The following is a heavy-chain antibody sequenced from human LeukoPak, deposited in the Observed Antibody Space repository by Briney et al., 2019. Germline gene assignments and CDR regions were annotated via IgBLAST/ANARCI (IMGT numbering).Heavy chain of an antibody. CDR3: ARDSTYYYDSSGFYYNYHGMDV. J-gene: IGHJ6*02. Sequence: SETQSLTCTVSGASISSYYWSWIRQPPGKGLEWIGDIYYSGSIKYNPSLKSRVTMSVDTSKNQFSLNLSSVTAADTAVYYCARDSTYYYDSSGFYYNYHGMDVWGQGTTVTVSS. D-gene: IGHD3-22*01. V-gene: IGHV4-59*12. CDR2: IYYSGSI. CDR1: GASISSYY.